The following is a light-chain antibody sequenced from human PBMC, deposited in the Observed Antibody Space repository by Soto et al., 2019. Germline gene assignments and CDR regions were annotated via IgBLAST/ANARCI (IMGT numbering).Light chain of an antibody. CDR1: QSITTY. CDR2: AAS. CDR3: QHADSFPLIT. V-gene: IGKV1-39*01. J-gene: IGKJ5*01. Sequence: DIQMTQSPSTLSASVGDRVTITCRASQSITTYLNWYRQKPGKAPKLLIYAASSLQSGVPSRFSGSGSGTDFTLTISSLQPEDFATYYCQHADSFPLITFGQGTRLEIK.